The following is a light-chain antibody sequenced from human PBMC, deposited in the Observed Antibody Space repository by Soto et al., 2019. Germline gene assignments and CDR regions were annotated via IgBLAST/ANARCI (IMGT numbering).Light chain of an antibody. V-gene: IGLV1-40*01. CDR2: GNR. CDR3: SSYAGSDNPYV. CDR1: SSNLGAGYD. Sequence: QSVLTQPPSVSGAPGQRVTLSCTGNSSNLGAGYDVHWYQQLPGAAPKLVIFGNRNRPSGVPERFSGSKSGNTASLTVSGLQAEDEADYYCSSYAGSDNPYVFGTGTKLTVL. J-gene: IGLJ1*01.